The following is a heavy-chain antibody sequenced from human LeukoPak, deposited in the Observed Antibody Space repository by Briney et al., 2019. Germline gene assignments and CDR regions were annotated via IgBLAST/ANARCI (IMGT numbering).Heavy chain of an antibody. CDR3: AGSQAYCGGDCRLGDY. CDR2: ISGRGGST. Sequence: GGSLRLSGAASGFTFSSYAMSWVRQAPGKGLEWVSAISGRGGSTYYADSVKGRFTISRDNSKNMLYLQMNSLRAEDTAVYYCAGSQAYCGGDCRLGDYWGQGTLVTVSS. D-gene: IGHD2-21*02. CDR1: GFTFSSYA. J-gene: IGHJ4*02. V-gene: IGHV3-23*01.